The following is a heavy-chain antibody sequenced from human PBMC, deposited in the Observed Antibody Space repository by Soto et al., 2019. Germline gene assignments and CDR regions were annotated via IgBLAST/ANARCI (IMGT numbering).Heavy chain of an antibody. CDR2: ISGSGGST. CDR3: AKDLGSVTGTTPNWFDP. J-gene: IGHJ5*02. Sequence: GGSLRLSCAASGFTFSSYAMSWVRQAPGKGLEWVSAISGSGGSTYYADSVKGRFTISRGNSKNTLYLQMNSLRAEDTAVYYCAKDLGSVTGTTPNWFDPWGQGTLVTVSS. V-gene: IGHV3-23*01. CDR1: GFTFSSYA. D-gene: IGHD1-7*01.